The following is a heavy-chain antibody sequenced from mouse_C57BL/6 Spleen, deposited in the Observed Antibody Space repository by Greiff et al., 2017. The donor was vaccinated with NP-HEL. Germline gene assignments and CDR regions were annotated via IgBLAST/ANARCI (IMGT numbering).Heavy chain of an antibody. CDR1: GFSFTSGYY. J-gene: IGHJ3*01. CDR2: ISYDGSN. D-gene: IGHD2-3*01. Sequence: ESGPGLVKPSQSLSLSCSATGFSFTSGYYSYWLRQPPGNKLEWTGYISYDGSNNYIPSLKNRISITRDTSKSQFFQKLNSVTTEDTATYYCASGGYDGYYVKPYWGQGTLVTVSA. V-gene: IGHV3-6*01. CDR3: ASGGYDGYYVKPY.